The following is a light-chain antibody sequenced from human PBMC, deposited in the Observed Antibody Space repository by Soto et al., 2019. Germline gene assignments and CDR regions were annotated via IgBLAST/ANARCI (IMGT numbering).Light chain of an antibody. Sequence: LAQPASVSGSPGQSITISCTGTSSDVGGYNYVSWYQQHPGKAPKLIIYEVSNRPSEISNRFSGSKSGNTASLTISGLQAEDEADYYCSSYTSDSTYVFGTGTKVTVL. V-gene: IGLV2-14*01. CDR3: SSYTSDSTYV. CDR2: EVS. CDR1: SSDVGGYNY. J-gene: IGLJ1*01.